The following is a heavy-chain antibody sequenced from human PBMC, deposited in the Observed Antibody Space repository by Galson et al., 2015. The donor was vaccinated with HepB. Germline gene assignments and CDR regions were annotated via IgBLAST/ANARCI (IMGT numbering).Heavy chain of an antibody. Sequence: SLRLSCAASGFTFSSYAMHWVRQAPGKGLEYVSAISSNGGSTYYANSVKGRFTISRDNSKNTLYLQMGSLRAEDMAVYYCARGGPALRYFDWLKGRFDYYYGVDVWGQGTTVTVSS. CDR2: ISSNGGST. D-gene: IGHD3-9*01. CDR1: GFTFSSYA. J-gene: IGHJ6*02. CDR3: ARGGPALRYFDWLKGRFDYYYGVDV. V-gene: IGHV3-64*01.